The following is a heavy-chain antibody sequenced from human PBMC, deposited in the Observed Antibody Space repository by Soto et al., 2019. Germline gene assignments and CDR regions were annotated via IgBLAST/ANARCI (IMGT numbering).Heavy chain of an antibody. V-gene: IGHV3-53*01. CDR2: IYSGGST. Sequence: EVQLVESGGGLIQPGGSLRLSCAASGFTVSSDYMSWVRQAPGKGLEWVSVIYSGGSTYYADSVKGRFTISRDNSKNTLYLQMNSLRAEDTAVYYCARGRIGAVAENDYWGQGTLVTVSS. D-gene: IGHD6-19*01. CDR3: ARGRIGAVAENDY. J-gene: IGHJ4*02. CDR1: GFTVSSDY.